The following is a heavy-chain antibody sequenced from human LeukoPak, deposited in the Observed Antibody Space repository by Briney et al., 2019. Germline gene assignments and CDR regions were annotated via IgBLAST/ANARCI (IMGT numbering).Heavy chain of an antibody. V-gene: IGHV4-59*01. CDR3: ATLGRVPGPGRYFDY. J-gene: IGHJ4*02. Sequence: SETLSLTCTVSGGSISSYYWSWIRQPPGKGLEWIGYIYYSGTTDYNPSLQSRVTISVDTSKNRFSLKLSSVTAADTAVYYCATLGRVPGPGRYFDYWGQGTLVTVSS. CDR1: GGSISSYY. CDR2: IYYSGTT. D-gene: IGHD7-27*01.